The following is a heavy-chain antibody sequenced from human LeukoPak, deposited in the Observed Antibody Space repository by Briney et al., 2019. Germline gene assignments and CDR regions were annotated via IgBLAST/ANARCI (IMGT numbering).Heavy chain of an antibody. CDR2: ISDDGSNK. J-gene: IGHJ4*02. CDR1: GFTFSSYA. V-gene: IGHV3-30-3*01. D-gene: IGHD2-2*01. CDR3: ARDGIVVVPAATPYYFDY. Sequence: GGSLRLSCAASGFTFSSYAMHWVRQAPGKGLEWVAVISDDGSNKYYADSVKGRFTISRDNSKNTLYLQMNSLRAEDTAVYYCARDGIVVVPAATPYYFDYWGQGTLVTVSS.